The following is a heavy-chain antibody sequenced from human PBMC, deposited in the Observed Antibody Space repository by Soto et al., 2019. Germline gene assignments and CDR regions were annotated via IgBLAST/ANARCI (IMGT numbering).Heavy chain of an antibody. CDR2: ISYDGSNI. Sequence: PGGDLRHSCPASGFTFSIFGMHWVRQAPGKGLEWVAAISYDGSNIYYADSVQGRFTISRDNSKNTLYLQMNSLRVEHTPVYYCANKRPGSQYTLFDSWGQGTLVVVSS. J-gene: IGHJ4*02. CDR1: GFTFSIFG. CDR3: ANKRPGSQYTLFDS. D-gene: IGHD2-2*02. V-gene: IGHV3-30*18.